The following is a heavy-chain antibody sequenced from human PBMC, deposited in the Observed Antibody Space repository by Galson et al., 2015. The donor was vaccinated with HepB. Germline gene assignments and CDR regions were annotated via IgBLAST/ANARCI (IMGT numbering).Heavy chain of an antibody. CDR2: ISGSGGST. J-gene: IGHJ4*02. V-gene: IGHV3-23*01. CDR3: AKRSGSYLDYFDY. Sequence: SLRLSCAASGFTFSSYAMSWVRQAPGKGLEWVSAISGSGGSTYYADSVKGRFTISRDNSKNTLYLQMNSLRAEDTAVYYCAKRSGSYLDYFDYWGQGTLVTVSS. D-gene: IGHD1-26*01. CDR1: GFTFSSYA.